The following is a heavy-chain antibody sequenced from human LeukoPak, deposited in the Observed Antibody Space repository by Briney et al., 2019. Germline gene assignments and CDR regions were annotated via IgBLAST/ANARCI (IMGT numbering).Heavy chain of an antibody. D-gene: IGHD5-24*01. V-gene: IGHV1-8*01. J-gene: IGHJ5*02. CDR2: MNPNSGNT. Sequence: ASVKVSCKASGYTFTSYDINWVRQATGQGLEWMGWMNPNSGNTGYAQKFQGRVTMTRNTSISTAYMELSSLRSEDTAVYYCARDRKDEYNWFDPWGQGTLVTVSS. CDR1: GYTFTSYD. CDR3: ARDRKDEYNWFDP.